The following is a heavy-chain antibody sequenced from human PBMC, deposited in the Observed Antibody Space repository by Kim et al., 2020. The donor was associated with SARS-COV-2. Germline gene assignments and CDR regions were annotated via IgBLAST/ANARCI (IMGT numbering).Heavy chain of an antibody. CDR3: TTEGSSYYFDY. CDR2: T. J-gene: IGHJ4*02. D-gene: IGHD6-6*01. V-gene: IGHV3-15*01. Sequence: TDYAAPVKGRFTISRDDSKNTLYLQMNSLKTEDTAVYYCTTEGSSYYFDYWGQGTLVTVSS.